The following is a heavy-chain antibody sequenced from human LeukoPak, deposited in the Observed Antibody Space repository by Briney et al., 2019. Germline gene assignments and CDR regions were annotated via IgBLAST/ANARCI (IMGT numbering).Heavy chain of an antibody. V-gene: IGHV4-59*08. D-gene: IGHD3-9*01. J-gene: IGHJ3*02. Sequence: SETLSLTCTVSGGSISSYYWSWIRQPPGKGLEWIGYIYYSGSTNYNPSLKSRVTISVDTSKNQFSLKLSSVTAADTAVYYCARRAAYYDILTGLTVGAFDIWGQGTMVTVPS. CDR2: IYYSGST. CDR1: GGSISSYY. CDR3: ARRAAYYDILTGLTVGAFDI.